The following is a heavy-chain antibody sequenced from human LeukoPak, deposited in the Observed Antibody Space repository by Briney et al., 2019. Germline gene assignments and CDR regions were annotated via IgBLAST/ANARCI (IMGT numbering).Heavy chain of an antibody. CDR3: ARDRPNYYGSDGHYYRRDGDY. J-gene: IGHJ4*02. CDR2: ITSRGEST. V-gene: IGHV3-23*01. CDR1: GFTFSSYA. Sequence: GGSLRLSCAASGFTFSSYAMSWVRQAPGKGLQWVSSITSRGESTWYVDSVKGRFTITRDNSENTLYLQMHSLRAEDTAVYYYARDRPNYYGSDGHYYRRDGDYWGRGTLVSVSS. D-gene: IGHD3-22*01.